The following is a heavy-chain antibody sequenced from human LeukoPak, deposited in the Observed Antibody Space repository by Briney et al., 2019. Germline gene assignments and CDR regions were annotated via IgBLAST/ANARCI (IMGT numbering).Heavy chain of an antibody. CDR3: ARAPGYCSGGSCYSMDY. D-gene: IGHD2-15*01. V-gene: IGHV1-69*13. CDR2: IIPIFGTA. CDR1: GGTFSSYA. J-gene: IGHJ4*01. Sequence: WASVKVSCKASGGTFSSYAISWVRQAPGQGLEWIGGIIPIFGTANYAQKFQGRVTITADESTSTAYMELSSLRSEDTAVYYCARAPGYCSGGSCYSMDYWGNGTLVTVSS.